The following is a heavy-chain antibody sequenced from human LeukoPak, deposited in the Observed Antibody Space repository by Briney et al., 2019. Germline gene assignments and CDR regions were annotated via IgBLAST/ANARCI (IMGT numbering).Heavy chain of an antibody. CDR3: AGRNNDDVWGGYYRSPTEGFDM. Sequence: GGSLRLSCVASGFTFSSYWIHWVRQAPGKGLVWVSRINSDGGSTDYADSVKGRFTISRDNAKNTLYLQMNSLRAEDTAVYYCAGRNNDDVWGGYYRSPTEGFDMWGQGTMVTVSS. D-gene: IGHD3-16*01. CDR1: GFTFSSYW. V-gene: IGHV3-74*01. CDR2: INSDGGST. J-gene: IGHJ3*02.